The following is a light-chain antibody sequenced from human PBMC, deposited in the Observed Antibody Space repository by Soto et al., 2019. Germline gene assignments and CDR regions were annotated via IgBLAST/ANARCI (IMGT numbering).Light chain of an antibody. V-gene: IGLV2-8*01. Sequence: QSALTQPPSASGSPGQSVAISCTRTSSDGGGYNYVSWDQQHPGKAPNLMIYDVNKRPSGVPDRYSGSKSGHTASLTVSGLQAEDAADYYCSSYAGSSNVFGTGTQVPVL. CDR3: SSYAGSSNV. CDR1: SSDGGGYNY. CDR2: DVN. J-gene: IGLJ1*01.